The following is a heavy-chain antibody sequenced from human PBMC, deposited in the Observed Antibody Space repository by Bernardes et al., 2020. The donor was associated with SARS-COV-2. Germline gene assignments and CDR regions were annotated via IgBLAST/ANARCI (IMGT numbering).Heavy chain of an antibody. Sequence: GGSLRLSCAASGFTFSNYAMSWVRQAPGKGLEWVSDISGPGRTYYADSVKGRFSISRDNSKNTVYLQMNSLSVEDTAIYFCARVAASGDYARDYWGQGTPVTVSS. V-gene: IGHV3-23*01. CDR1: GFTFSNYA. CDR3: ARVAASGDYARDY. D-gene: IGHD4-17*01. CDR2: ISGPGRT. J-gene: IGHJ4*02.